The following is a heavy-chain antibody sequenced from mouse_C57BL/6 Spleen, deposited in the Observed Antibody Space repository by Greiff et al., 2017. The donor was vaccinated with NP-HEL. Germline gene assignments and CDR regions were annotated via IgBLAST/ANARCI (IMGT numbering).Heavy chain of an antibody. CDR2: ISYDGSN. Sequence: ESGPGLVKPSQSLTLTCSVTGYSITSGYYWNWIRQFPGNKLEWMGYISYDGSNNYNPSLKNRISITRDTSKNQFFLTLNSVTTEDTATYYCAREGDYPYYFDYWGQGTTLTVSS. J-gene: IGHJ2*01. V-gene: IGHV3-6*01. D-gene: IGHD2-4*01. CDR1: GYSITSGYY. CDR3: AREGDYPYYFDY.